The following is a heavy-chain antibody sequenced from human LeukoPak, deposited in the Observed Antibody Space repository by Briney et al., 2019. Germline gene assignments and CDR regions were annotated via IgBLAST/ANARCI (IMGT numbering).Heavy chain of an antibody. J-gene: IGHJ4*02. CDR1: GYSISSGHF. Sequence: PSETLSLTCVVSGYSISSGHFWGWIRQPPGKGLEWIGDIFHSGITSYSPSLKSRVTISVDTSKNQFSLKLNSVTAADTAVYYCARGRYPGYWGQGTLVTVSS. CDR3: ARGRYPGY. D-gene: IGHD1-26*01. V-gene: IGHV4-38-2*01. CDR2: IFHSGIT.